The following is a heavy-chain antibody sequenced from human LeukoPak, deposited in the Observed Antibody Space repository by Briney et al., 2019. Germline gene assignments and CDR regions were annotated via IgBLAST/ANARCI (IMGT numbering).Heavy chain of an antibody. D-gene: IGHD4-17*01. J-gene: IGHJ6*02. V-gene: IGHV4-30-2*01. CDR3: ARPPYGDYDYYYGMDV. CDR2: IYHSGST. Sequence: SETLSLTCTVSGGSISSGGYYWSWIRQPPGKGLEWIGYIYHSGSTYYNPSLKSRVTISVDTSKNQFSLKLSSVTAADTAVYYCARPPYGDYDYYYGMDVWGQGTTVTVSS. CDR1: GGSISSGGYY.